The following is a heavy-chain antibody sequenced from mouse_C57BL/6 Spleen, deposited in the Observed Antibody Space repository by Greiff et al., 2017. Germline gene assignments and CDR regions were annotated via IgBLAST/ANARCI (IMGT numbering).Heavy chain of an antibody. D-gene: IGHD1-1*01. Sequence: QVQLQQPGAELVKPGASVKMSCKASGYTFTSYWITWVKQRPGQGLEWIGDIYPGSGSTNYNEKFKSKATLTVDTSSSTAYMQLSSLTSEDSAVYYCARKLFGSSYGYCDVWGTGTTVTVSS. V-gene: IGHV1-55*01. CDR1: GYTFTSYW. CDR2: IYPGSGST. CDR3: ARKLFGSSYGYCDV. J-gene: IGHJ1*03.